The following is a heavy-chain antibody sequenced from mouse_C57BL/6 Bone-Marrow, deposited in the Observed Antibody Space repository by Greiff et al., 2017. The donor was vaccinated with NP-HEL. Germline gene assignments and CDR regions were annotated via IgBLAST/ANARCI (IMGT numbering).Heavy chain of an antibody. J-gene: IGHJ4*01. CDR3: AELGRWYAMDY. D-gene: IGHD4-1*01. Sequence: VQLQQSGPELVKPGDSVKISCTASGYSFTGYFMNWVMQSHGKSLEWIGRINPYNGDTFYNQKFKGQATLTVDKSSSTAHMELRSLTSEDSAVYYCAELGRWYAMDYWGQGTSVTVSS. V-gene: IGHV1-20*01. CDR2: INPYNGDT. CDR1: GYSFTGYF.